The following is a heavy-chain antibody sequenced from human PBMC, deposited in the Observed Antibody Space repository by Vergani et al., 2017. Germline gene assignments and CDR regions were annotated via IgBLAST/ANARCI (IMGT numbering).Heavy chain of an antibody. J-gene: IGHJ5*02. V-gene: IGHV3-33*01. D-gene: IGHD1-14*01. CDR1: GFTFNQYG. CDR3: ARDLRLLYNRFDP. Sequence: QVQLVESGGGVVQPGRSLRLSCAASGFTFNQYGMHWVRQAPGKGLEWVAVTWNDGNNIQYADSVKGRFTISRDNSKSTMYLQMNSLRDEDTGVYYCARDLRLLYNRFDPWGQGTLVTVSS. CDR2: TWNDGNNI.